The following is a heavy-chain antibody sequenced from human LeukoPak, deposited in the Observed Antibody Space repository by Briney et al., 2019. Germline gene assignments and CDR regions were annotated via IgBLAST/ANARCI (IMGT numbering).Heavy chain of an antibody. CDR3: ARGTVVRGGEEFDY. V-gene: IGHV1-69*04. CDR1: GYTFTSYD. CDR2: IIPILGIT. Sequence: SVKVSCKASGYTFTSYDINWVRQAPGQGLEWMGKIIPILGITNYAQKFQGRVTITADKSTSTGYMELSSLRSEDTAVYYCARGTVVRGGEEFDYWGQGTLVTVSS. J-gene: IGHJ4*02. D-gene: IGHD3-10*01.